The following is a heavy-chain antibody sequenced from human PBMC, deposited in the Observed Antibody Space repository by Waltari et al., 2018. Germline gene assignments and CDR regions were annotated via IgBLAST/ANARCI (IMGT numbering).Heavy chain of an antibody. CDR1: GGSISSSY. D-gene: IGHD6-19*01. Sequence: QVQLQESGPGLVKPSETLSLTCTVSGGSISSSYWSWIRQPPGKGLEWIGYIYYSGSTNYNPSLKSRVTISVDTSKNQFSLKLSSVTAADTAVYYCAGSFGIAVAAPTGPFDYWGQGTLVTVSS. V-gene: IGHV4-59*01. CDR2: IYYSGST. J-gene: IGHJ4*02. CDR3: AGSFGIAVAAPTGPFDY.